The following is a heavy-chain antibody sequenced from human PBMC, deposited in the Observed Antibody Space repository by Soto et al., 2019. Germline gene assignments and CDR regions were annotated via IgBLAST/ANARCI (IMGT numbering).Heavy chain of an antibody. V-gene: IGHV3-23*01. CDR2: ISGSGGST. Sequence: TGGSLRLSCAASGFTFSSYAMSWVRQAPGKGLEWVSAISGSGGSTYYADSVKGRFTISRDNSKNTLYLQMNSLRAEDTAVYYCAKDSDPGSDFDYWGQGTLVTVSS. CDR1: GFTFSSYA. D-gene: IGHD3-10*01. J-gene: IGHJ4*02. CDR3: AKDSDPGSDFDY.